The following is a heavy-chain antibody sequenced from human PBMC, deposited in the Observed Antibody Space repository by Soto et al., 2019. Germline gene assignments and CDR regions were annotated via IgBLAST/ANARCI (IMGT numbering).Heavy chain of an antibody. CDR3: ARVISSGWYRGSGFDY. CDR2: IWYDESNK. D-gene: IGHD6-19*01. V-gene: IGHV3-33*01. CDR1: GFTFRTYG. Sequence: QVQLVESGGGVVQPGRSLRLFCEASGFTFRTYGMHWVRQAPGKGLEWVAVIWYDESNKYYADSVKGRFTISRDNSKNTLFLQMNSLRAEDTAVYYCARVISSGWYRGSGFDYWGQGTLVTVSS. J-gene: IGHJ4*02.